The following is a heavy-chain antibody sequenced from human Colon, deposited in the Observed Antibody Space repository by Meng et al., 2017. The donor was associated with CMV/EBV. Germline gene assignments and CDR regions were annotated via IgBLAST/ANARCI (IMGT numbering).Heavy chain of an antibody. CDR2: INPYNRRT. V-gene: IGHV1-18*01. CDR3: AKTRAGSTGTIFGVVPTNKYNFDS. D-gene: IGHD3-3*01. CDR1: GFTFTNYG. J-gene: IGHJ4*02. Sequence: ASVKVSCKTSGFTFTNYGTSWVRQAPGLGLEWLGWINPYNRRTNYAQKFQGRVTMTSDTSTTTAYMELTGLQSADTALYYCAKTRAGSTGTIFGVVPTNKYNFDSWGQGTLVTVSS.